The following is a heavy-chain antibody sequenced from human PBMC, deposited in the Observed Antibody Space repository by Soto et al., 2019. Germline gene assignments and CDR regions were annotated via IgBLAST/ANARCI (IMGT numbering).Heavy chain of an antibody. V-gene: IGHV1-58*01. CDR2: IVVGSGNT. J-gene: IGHJ4*02. D-gene: IGHD5-18*01. Sequence: ASVKVSCKASGFTFTSSAVQWVRQARGQRLEWIGWIVVGSGNTNYAQKFQERVTITRDMSTSTAYMELSSLRSEDTAVYYCAAVRGYSYGRHLDYWGQGTLVTAPQ. CDR1: GFTFTSSA. CDR3: AAVRGYSYGRHLDY.